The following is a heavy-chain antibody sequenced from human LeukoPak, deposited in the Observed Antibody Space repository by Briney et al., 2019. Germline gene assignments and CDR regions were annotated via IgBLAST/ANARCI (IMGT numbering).Heavy chain of an antibody. CDR2: IYYSGST. V-gene: IGHV4-39*01. CDR1: GGSIRTVDYY. D-gene: IGHD3-22*01. Sequence: SETLSLTCSVSGGSIRTVDYYWSWIRQPPGKGLEWIGSIYYSGSTYYNPSLKSRVTISVDTSKNQFSLKLSSVTAADTAVYYCARGSDYYDSSGYKTIDYWGQGTLVTVSS. J-gene: IGHJ4*02. CDR3: ARGSDYYDSSGYKTIDY.